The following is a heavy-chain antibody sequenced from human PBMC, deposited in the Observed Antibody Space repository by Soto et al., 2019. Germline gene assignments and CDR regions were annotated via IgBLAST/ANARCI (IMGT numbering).Heavy chain of an antibody. V-gene: IGHV1-3*05. CDR1: GYTFTKYA. J-gene: IGHJ4*02. Sequence: QVQLVQSGAEEKKPGASVKISCKASGYTFTKYAMHWVRQAAGQSLEWMGWINAGNGNTKYSQKFQGRVTITRDTSASTAYMELSNLRSEDTAVYYCAREQWLGVDYWGQGTLVTVSS. CDR3: AREQWLGVDY. CDR2: INAGNGNT. D-gene: IGHD6-19*01.